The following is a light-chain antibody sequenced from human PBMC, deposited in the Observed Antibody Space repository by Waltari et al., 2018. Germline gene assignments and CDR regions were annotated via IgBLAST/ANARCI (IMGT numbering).Light chain of an antibody. CDR3: QHYNDWPPWT. CDR1: QHINMN. Sequence: DIVLTQSPATLSLSPGERATLSCRASQHINMNLAWYQQKPGQAPRLLFYGASTMESGVPARFSGSGSGTEFTLTISSLQSEDFGLYYCQHYNDWPPWTFGQGTRVE. V-gene: IGKV3-15*01. J-gene: IGKJ1*01. CDR2: GAS.